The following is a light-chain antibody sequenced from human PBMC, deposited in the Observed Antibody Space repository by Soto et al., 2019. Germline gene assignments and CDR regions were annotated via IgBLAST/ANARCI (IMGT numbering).Light chain of an antibody. J-gene: IGKJ1*01. CDR1: QSISSL. Sequence: DIQMSQSPSTLSASIGDRVTITCRPSQSISSLLACFQQQPGKAPKLLIYDASTLESGVPSRFSGSGSGTEFTLTISSLQPYDFATYYCQQYNYYRTFGQGTKVDI. CDR2: DAS. CDR3: QQYNYYRT. V-gene: IGKV1-5*01.